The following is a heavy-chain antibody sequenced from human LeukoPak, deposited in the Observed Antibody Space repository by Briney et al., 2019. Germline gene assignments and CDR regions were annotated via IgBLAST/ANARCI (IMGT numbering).Heavy chain of an antibody. D-gene: IGHD4-17*01. CDR1: GGSFSNFG. Sequence: SVKVSCKASGGSFSNFGISWVRQAPGQGLEWMGGILPVSNTANNAQNFQGRVTFTADTSTGTAYMELSSLRSEDTAVYYCARASHDYGDYSHFDYWGQGTLVTVSS. V-gene: IGHV1-69*06. CDR3: ARASHDYGDYSHFDY. CDR2: ILPVSNTA. J-gene: IGHJ4*02.